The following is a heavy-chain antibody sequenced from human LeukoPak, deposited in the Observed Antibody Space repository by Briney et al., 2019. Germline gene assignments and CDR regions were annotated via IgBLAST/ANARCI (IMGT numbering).Heavy chain of an antibody. CDR3: ARQQLVSRRVAGDVY. CDR1: GFTFSDYY. D-gene: IGHD6-13*01. CDR2: ISSSSSYT. V-gene: IGHV3-11*06. Sequence: GSLRLSCAASGFTFSDYYMSWIRQAPGKGLEWVSYISSSSSYTNYADSVKGRFTISRDNAKNSLYLQMNSLRAEDTAVYYCARQQLVSRRVAGDVYWGQGTLVTVSS. J-gene: IGHJ4*02.